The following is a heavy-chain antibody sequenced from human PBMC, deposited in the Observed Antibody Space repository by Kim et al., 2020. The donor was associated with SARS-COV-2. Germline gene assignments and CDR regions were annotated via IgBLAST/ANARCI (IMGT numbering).Heavy chain of an antibody. D-gene: IGHD2-21*02. CDR1: GFTFSSYA. J-gene: IGHJ5*02. CDR2: ISYDGSNK. V-gene: IGHV3-30*04. Sequence: GGSLRLSCAASGFTFSSYAMHWVRQAPGKGLEWVAVISYDGSNKYYADSVKGRFTISRDNSKNTLYLQMNSLRAEDTAVYYCIPRSLAYCGGDCYWFDPWGQGTLVTVSS. CDR3: IPRSLAYCGGDCYWFDP.